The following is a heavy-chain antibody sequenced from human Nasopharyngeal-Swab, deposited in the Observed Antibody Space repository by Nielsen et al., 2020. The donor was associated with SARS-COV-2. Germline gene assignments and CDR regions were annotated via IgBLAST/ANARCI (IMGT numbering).Heavy chain of an antibody. CDR2: IYYSGST. Sequence: SETLSLTCTVSGRSISSYYWSWIRQPPGKGLEWIGYIYYSGSTNYNPSLKSQVTISVDTYKNKFSLKLNSATAADTAVYYCARDANYDYVWGSYRPHDAFDIWGQGTMVTVSS. D-gene: IGHD3-16*02. J-gene: IGHJ3*02. CDR1: GRSISSYY. V-gene: IGHV4-59*12. CDR3: ARDANYDYVWGSYRPHDAFDI.